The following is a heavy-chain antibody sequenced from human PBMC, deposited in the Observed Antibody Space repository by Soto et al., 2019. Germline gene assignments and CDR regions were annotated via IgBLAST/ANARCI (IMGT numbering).Heavy chain of an antibody. CDR2: ISWNSGSI. D-gene: IGHD2-2*01. V-gene: IGHV3-9*01. J-gene: IGHJ6*03. CDR1: RLTFAQYA. Sequence: GSRSPDCPAWRLTFAQYALYLDKQAPGKGLEWVSGISWNSGSIGYADSVKGQFTISRDNAKNSLYLQMNSLRAEDTALYYCAKDMGCSSNSCYGGVAGYMDVWGKGTTVTVSS. CDR3: AKDMGCSSNSCYGGVAGYMDV.